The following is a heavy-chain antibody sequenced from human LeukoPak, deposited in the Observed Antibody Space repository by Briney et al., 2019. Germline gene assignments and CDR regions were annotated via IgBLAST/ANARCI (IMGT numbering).Heavy chain of an antibody. CDR2: ISGSGGST. Sequence: PGGSLRLSCAASGFTFSSYAMSWVRQAPGKGLEWVSAISGSGGSTYYADSVKGRFTISRDNSKNTVYLQMNSLRREDTAIYYCAAGSGNYYRSDMDAWGKGTTVTVSS. CDR3: AAGSGNYYRSDMDA. D-gene: IGHD3-10*01. V-gene: IGHV3-23*01. CDR1: GFTFSSYA. J-gene: IGHJ6*03.